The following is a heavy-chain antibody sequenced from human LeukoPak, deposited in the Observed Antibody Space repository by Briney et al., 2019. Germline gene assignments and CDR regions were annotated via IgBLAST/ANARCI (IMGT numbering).Heavy chain of an antibody. J-gene: IGHJ4*02. CDR2: IYHSGST. Sequence: LETLSLTCTVSGGSISSSSYYWGWIRQPPGKGLEWIGSIYHSGSTYYNPSLKSRVTISVDTSKNQFSLKLSSVTAADTAVYYCARELWFGELSHSHADYWGQGTLVTVSS. CDR3: ARELWFGELSHSHADY. CDR1: GGSISSSSYY. D-gene: IGHD3-10*01. V-gene: IGHV4-39*02.